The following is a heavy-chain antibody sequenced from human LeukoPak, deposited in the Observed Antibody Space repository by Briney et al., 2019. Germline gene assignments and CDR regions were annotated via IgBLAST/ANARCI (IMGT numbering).Heavy chain of an antibody. J-gene: IGHJ4*02. Sequence: SETLSLTCTVSRGSISTYHWSWIRQPPGKGLEWIGYIYYSGSTNYNPSLKSRVTISIDTSKNQFSLKLSSVTAADTAVYYCARGSGYSYGYAFDYWGQGTLVTVSS. V-gene: IGHV4-59*08. CDR2: IYYSGST. D-gene: IGHD5-18*01. CDR3: ARGSGYSYGYAFDY. CDR1: RGSISTYH.